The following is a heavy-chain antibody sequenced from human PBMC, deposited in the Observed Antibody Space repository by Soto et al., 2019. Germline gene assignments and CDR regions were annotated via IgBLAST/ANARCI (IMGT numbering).Heavy chain of an antibody. Sequence: XSVKVSCQASGYTFTSYGSSLVRQAPGQGLEWMGWVSAYNGNTNYAQKLQGRVTMTTDTSTSTAYMELRSLRSDDTAVYYCARELLWFGESHLDYYYYGMDFWGQGTTVTVSS. CDR2: VSAYNGNT. V-gene: IGHV1-18*04. J-gene: IGHJ6*02. CDR1: GYTFTSYG. D-gene: IGHD3-10*01. CDR3: ARELLWFGESHLDYYYYGMDF.